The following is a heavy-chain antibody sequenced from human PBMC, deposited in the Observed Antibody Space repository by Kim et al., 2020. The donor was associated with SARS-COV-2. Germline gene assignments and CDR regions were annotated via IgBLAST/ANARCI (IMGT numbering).Heavy chain of an antibody. Sequence: SETLSLTCAVYVGSFNNHKWNWIRQPPGKGLEWIGEINYSGDTSYNSSLQGRITLSIDTSKNQFSLKLTSVTAADTAVYYCARGARHLGQSSGWFGP. D-gene: IGHD3-22*01. CDR3: ARGARHLGQSSGWFGP. J-gene: IGHJ5*02. CDR1: VGSFNNHK. CDR2: INYSGDT. V-gene: IGHV4-34*01.